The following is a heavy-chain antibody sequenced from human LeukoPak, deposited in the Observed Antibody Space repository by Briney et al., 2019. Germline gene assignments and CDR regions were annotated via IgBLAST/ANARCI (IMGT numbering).Heavy chain of an antibody. D-gene: IGHD1-26*01. Sequence: GKSLRLSCAASGFTFSSYAMHWVRQAPGKGLEWVAVISYDVSNKYYADSVKGRFTISRDNSKNTLYLQMNSLRAEDTAVYYCARDASALVGAPYFGYWGQGTLVTVSS. J-gene: IGHJ4*02. V-gene: IGHV3-30*04. CDR2: ISYDVSNK. CDR3: ARDASALVGAPYFGY. CDR1: GFTFSSYA.